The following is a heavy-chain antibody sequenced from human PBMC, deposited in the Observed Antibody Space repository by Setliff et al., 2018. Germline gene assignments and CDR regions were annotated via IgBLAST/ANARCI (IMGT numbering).Heavy chain of an antibody. D-gene: IGHD3-16*01. J-gene: IGHJ6*03. Sequence: GGSLRLSCTASGFIFTNYAMSWVRQAPGEGLVCVSRMNSDGNSIFYADSVKGRFTISRDNAKNTFYLQTNSLRGEDTAVYFCVRGQDNTQTYWGSDFYIDVWGKGTTVTVSS. V-gene: IGHV3-74*01. CDR1: GFIFTNYA. CDR2: MNSDGNSI. CDR3: VRGQDNTQTYWGSDFYIDV.